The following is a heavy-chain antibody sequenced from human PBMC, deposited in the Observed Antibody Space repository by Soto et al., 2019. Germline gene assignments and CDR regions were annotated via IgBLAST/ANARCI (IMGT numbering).Heavy chain of an antibody. V-gene: IGHV3-11*06. Sequence: PGGSLRLSCAASGFTFSDYYMSWIRQAPGKGLEWVSYISSSSSYTNYADSVKGRFTISRDNAKNSLYLQMNSLRAEDTAVYYCARDPRGILRFLEWPGGMDVWGQGTTVTVSS. CDR3: ARDPRGILRFLEWPGGMDV. D-gene: IGHD3-3*01. CDR2: ISSSSSYT. J-gene: IGHJ6*02. CDR1: GFTFSDYY.